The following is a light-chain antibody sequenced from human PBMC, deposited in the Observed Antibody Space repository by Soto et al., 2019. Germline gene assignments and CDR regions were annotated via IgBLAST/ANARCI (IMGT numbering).Light chain of an antibody. J-gene: IGKJ5*01. CDR3: QQYNSWPIT. Sequence: EIVMTQSPPTLSVSPGERATLSCRASQSISRNLAWFQQKPGQAPTLLIFGASTRAAGIPARFSGSGSGTEFTLTISGLQSEDFAVYYCQQYNSWPITFGQGTRLENK. V-gene: IGKV3-15*01. CDR1: QSISRN. CDR2: GAS.